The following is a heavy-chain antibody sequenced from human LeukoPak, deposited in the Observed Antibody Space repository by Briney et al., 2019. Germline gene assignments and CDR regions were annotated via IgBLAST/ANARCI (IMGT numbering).Heavy chain of an antibody. D-gene: IGHD1-26*01. Sequence: SETLSLTCTVSGGSISNYYWSWIRQSPEKGLEWIGYIYYSGSTNYNPSLKSRVTISLDTSRNHFSLKLTSVTAADTAFYYCARATYTSPWSKIDSWGQGILVTVSS. CDR1: GGSISNYY. CDR3: ARATYTSPWSKIDS. V-gene: IGHV4-59*01. CDR2: IYYSGST. J-gene: IGHJ4*02.